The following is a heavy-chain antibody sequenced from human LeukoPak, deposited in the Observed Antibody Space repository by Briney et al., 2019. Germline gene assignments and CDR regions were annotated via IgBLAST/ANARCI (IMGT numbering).Heavy chain of an antibody. Sequence: PGGSLRLSCAASGFTFSSYAMHWVRQAPGKGLEWVAVISYDGSNKYYADSVKGRFTISRDNAKNSLYLQMNSLRAEDTAVYYCARATEIPNWGIHDAFDIWGQGTMVTVSS. J-gene: IGHJ3*02. CDR3: ARATEIPNWGIHDAFDI. CDR1: GFTFSSYA. D-gene: IGHD7-27*01. CDR2: ISYDGSNK. V-gene: IGHV3-30-3*01.